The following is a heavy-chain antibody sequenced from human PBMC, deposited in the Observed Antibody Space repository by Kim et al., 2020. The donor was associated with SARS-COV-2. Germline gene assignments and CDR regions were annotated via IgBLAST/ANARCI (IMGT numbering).Heavy chain of an antibody. CDR2: IYYSGST. V-gene: IGHV4-39*01. Sequence: SETLYLTCTVSGGSISSSSYYWGWIRQPPGKGLEWIGSIYYSGSTYYNPSLKSRVTISVDTSKNQFSLKLSSVTAADTAVYYCARFDVGAAYYFDYWGQGTLVTVSS. D-gene: IGHD1-26*01. CDR1: GGSISSSSYY. CDR3: ARFDVGAAYYFDY. J-gene: IGHJ4*02.